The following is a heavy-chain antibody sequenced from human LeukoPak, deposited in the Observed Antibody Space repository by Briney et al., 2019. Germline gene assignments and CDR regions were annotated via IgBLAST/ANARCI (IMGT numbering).Heavy chain of an antibody. Sequence: PSETLSLTCTVSGGSISSYYWSWLRQPPGKGLEWIGYIYYSGSTNYNPSLKSRVTISVDTTKNQFSLKLSSVTAADTAVYYCARGPYDSMRDYFDYWGQGTLVTVSS. CDR1: GGSISSYY. D-gene: IGHD3-22*01. CDR2: IYYSGST. J-gene: IGHJ4*02. V-gene: IGHV4-59*01. CDR3: ARGPYDSMRDYFDY.